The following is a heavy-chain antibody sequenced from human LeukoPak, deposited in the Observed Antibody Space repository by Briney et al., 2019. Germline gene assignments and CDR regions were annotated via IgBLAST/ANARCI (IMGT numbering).Heavy chain of an antibody. Sequence: GGSLRLSCAASGFSFSSYAVSWVRQAPGKGLEWVSGISASGGRTYYEDSVKGRFTISRDNSKTMIYLQMNSLRAEDTAVYYCAKGKVNHDGAFDIWGLGTMVIVS. CDR3: AKGKVNHDGAFDI. CDR2: ISASGGRT. V-gene: IGHV3-23*01. CDR1: GFSFSSYA. J-gene: IGHJ3*02. D-gene: IGHD3-16*01.